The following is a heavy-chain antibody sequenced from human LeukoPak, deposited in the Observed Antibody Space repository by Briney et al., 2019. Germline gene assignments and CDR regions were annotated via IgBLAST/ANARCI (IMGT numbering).Heavy chain of an antibody. CDR1: GFTFSSYG. CDR2: IWYDGSNR. Sequence: GGSLRLSCAASGFTFSSYGMHWVRQAPGGGLEWVAIIWYDGSNRYYADSVKGRFTISGDNSKNTLYLQMNSLRAEDTVVYYCARNWGDHFDWLHDYWGQGTLVTVSS. CDR3: ARNWGDHFDWLHDY. D-gene: IGHD3-9*01. V-gene: IGHV3-33*01. J-gene: IGHJ4*02.